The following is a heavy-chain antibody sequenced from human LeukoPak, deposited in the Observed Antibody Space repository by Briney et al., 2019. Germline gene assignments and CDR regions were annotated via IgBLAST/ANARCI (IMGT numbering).Heavy chain of an antibody. CDR2: IYHSGST. CDR1: GYSISSGYY. J-gene: IGHJ4*02. Sequence: SETLSLTCTVSGYSISSGYYWGWIRQPPGKGLEWIGSIYHSGSTYYNPSLKSRVTTSVDTSKNQFSLKLSSVTAADTAVYYCARGLSSSSWYGVDYWGQGTLVTVSS. D-gene: IGHD6-13*01. CDR3: ARGLSSSSWYGVDY. V-gene: IGHV4-38-2*02.